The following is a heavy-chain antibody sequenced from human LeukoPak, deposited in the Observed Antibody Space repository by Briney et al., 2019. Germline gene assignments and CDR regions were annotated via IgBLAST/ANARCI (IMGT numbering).Heavy chain of an antibody. CDR3: AGGYSYSDY. D-gene: IGHD5-18*01. CDR2: FDPEDGET. Sequence: GASVKVSCKVSGYTLTELSMHWVRQAPGKGLEWMGGFDPEDGETIYAQKFQGRVTMTRNTSISTAYMELSSLRSEDTAVYYCAGGYSYSDYWGQGTLVTVSS. J-gene: IGHJ4*02. V-gene: IGHV1-24*01. CDR1: GYTLTELS.